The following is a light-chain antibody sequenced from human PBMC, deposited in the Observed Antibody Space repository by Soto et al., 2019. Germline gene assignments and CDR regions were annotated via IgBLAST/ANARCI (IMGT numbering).Light chain of an antibody. Sequence: EVVLTQSTATLSVSPGERATLSWRASQSVSTSLAWYQPRPGQAPRIPIYGASARANGRPARCISSGAGTELTLTISSLQSEDFAAYDCQQYDDWPPITFGQGTRLEIK. CDR1: QSVSTS. CDR2: GAS. CDR3: QQYDDWPPIT. J-gene: IGKJ5*01. V-gene: IGKV3-15*01.